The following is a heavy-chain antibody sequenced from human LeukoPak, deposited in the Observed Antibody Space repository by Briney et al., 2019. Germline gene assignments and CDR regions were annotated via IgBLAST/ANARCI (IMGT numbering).Heavy chain of an antibody. CDR1: GFTVSSNY. CDR3: ARVFSVSYSSGWNYFDY. V-gene: IGHV3-53*04. J-gene: IGHJ4*02. Sequence: PGGSLRLSCAASGFTVSSNYMSWVRQAPGKGLEWVSVIYSGGSTYYADSVKGRFTISRHNSKNTLYLQMNSLRAEDTAVYCCARVFSVSYSSGWNYFDYWGQGTLVTVSS. CDR2: IYSGGST. D-gene: IGHD6-19*01.